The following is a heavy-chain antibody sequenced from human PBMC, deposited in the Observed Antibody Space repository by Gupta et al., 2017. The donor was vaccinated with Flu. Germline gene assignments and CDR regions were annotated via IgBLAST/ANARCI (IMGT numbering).Heavy chain of an antibody. CDR2: ISGSGGST. Sequence: EVQLLESGGGLVQPGGSLRLSCAASGFTLSSYAMSWVRQAPGKGLEWVSAISGSGGSTYYADSVKGRFTISRDNSKNTLYLQMNSLRAEDTAVYYCAKEGSAEKGGIAVSDYWGQGTLVTVSS. V-gene: IGHV3-23*01. CDR1: GFTLSSYA. J-gene: IGHJ4*02. CDR3: AKEGSAEKGGIAVSDY. D-gene: IGHD6-19*01.